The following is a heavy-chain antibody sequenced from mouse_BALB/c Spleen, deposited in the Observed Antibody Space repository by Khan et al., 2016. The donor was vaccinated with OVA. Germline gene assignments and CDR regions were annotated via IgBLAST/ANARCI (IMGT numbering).Heavy chain of an antibody. J-gene: IGHJ4*01. D-gene: IGHD3-3*01. CDR2: ISSGGHYT. CDR3: AGTISTARGGYYAMDY. CDR1: GFTFSSYG. V-gene: IGHV5-6*01. Sequence: EVQLVESGGDLVKPGGSLKLSCAASGFTFSSYGMSWVRQTPDKRLEWVATISSGGHYTYFPDSVRGRFTISRDTANNTPYLQMSSLKSEDTAMYYCAGTISTARGGYYAMDYWGQGTSVTVSS.